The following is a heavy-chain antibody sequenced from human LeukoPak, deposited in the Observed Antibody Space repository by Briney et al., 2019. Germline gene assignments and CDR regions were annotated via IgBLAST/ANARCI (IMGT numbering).Heavy chain of an antibody. Sequence: SETLSLTCTVSGGSFSIYYWSWIRQPAGKGLEWIGRIYTSGNTYYNPSLKSRVTISVDTSKNQFSLKLSSVTAADTAVYYCARLLRVGYCSTTTCNWFDPWGQGTLVTVSS. J-gene: IGHJ5*02. CDR3: ARLLRVGYCSTTTCNWFDP. CDR2: IYTSGNT. D-gene: IGHD2-2*03. CDR1: GGSFSIYY. V-gene: IGHV4-4*07.